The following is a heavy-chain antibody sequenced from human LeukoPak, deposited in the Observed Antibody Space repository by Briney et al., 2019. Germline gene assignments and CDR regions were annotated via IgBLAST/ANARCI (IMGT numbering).Heavy chain of an antibody. D-gene: IGHD3-10*01. CDR2: ISGSGGST. J-gene: IGHJ4*02. CDR3: AKDSGGITMVRGVSDY. V-gene: IGHV3-23*01. Sequence: GGSLRLSCAASGFTFSSYAMSWVRQALGKGLEWVSAISGSGGSTFYADSVKGRFTISRDNSKNTLYLQMNSLRAEDTAVYYCAKDSGGITMVRGVSDYWGQGTLVTVSS. CDR1: GFTFSSYA.